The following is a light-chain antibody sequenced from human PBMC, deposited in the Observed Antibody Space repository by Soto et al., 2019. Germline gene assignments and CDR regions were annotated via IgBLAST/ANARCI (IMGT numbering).Light chain of an antibody. J-gene: IGKJ1*01. CDR2: DAS. CDR3: QQFKDYLWT. CDR1: QSVFSS. V-gene: IGKV3-11*01. Sequence: GERGSLCCRASQSVFSSLAWYHQKNGQAPRLLIYDASNRATGIPARLSGSGYGTELTLIISSMQPDDFATYYCQQFKDYLWTFGQGTKVDI.